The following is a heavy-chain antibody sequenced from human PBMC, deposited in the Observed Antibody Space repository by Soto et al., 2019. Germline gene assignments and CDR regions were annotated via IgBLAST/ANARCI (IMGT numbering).Heavy chain of an antibody. CDR3: ARIRLYDFWRGYHWVER. J-gene: IGHJ5*02. CDR1: GFSLTNARMG. Sequence: SVATLLNPTETLTLTCTVSGFSLTNARMGVSWIRQPPGKALEWLAHIFSNDEKSYSTSLKSRLPSSKDTSQSQVVRTMTNMDLVETDTYVCARIRLYDFWRGYHWVERWGQGTLVTVS. V-gene: IGHV2-26*01. D-gene: IGHD3-3*01. CDR2: IFSNDEK.